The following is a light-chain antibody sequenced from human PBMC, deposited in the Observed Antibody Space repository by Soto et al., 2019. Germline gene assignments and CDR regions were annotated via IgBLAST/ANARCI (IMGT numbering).Light chain of an antibody. CDR1: SSDFGGYNY. CDR3: ISYTSSSTWV. V-gene: IGLV2-14*01. J-gene: IGLJ3*02. Sequence: QSALTQPASVSGSPGQSITISCTGTSSDFGGYNYVSWYQQHPGTAPKLMIYEVSNRPSGVSDRFSGSRSGNTASLTISGLQAEDESDYYCISYTSSSTWVFGGGTKVTVL. CDR2: EVS.